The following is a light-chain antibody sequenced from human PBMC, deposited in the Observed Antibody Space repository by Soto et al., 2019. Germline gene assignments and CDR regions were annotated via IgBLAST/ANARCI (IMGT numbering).Light chain of an antibody. V-gene: IGLV2-11*01. J-gene: IGLJ2*01. Sequence: QSALTQPRSVSGSPGQSVTISCTGTSSDVGGYNYVSWYQQHPGKAPKLVIYDVFKRPSGVPDRFSGSKSGNTASLTISGLQAEDEADYYCCSYAGSYTVVFGGGTKVTVL. CDR3: CSYAGSYTVV. CDR1: SSDVGGYNY. CDR2: DVF.